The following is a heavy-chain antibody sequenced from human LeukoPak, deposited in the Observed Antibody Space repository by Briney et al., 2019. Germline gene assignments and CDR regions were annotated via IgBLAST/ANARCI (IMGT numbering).Heavy chain of an antibody. D-gene: IGHD2-2*01. CDR2: IKQEGGEK. CDR1: GFTFSSDW. V-gene: IGHV3-7*01. Sequence: GGALRLSSAASGFTFSSDWMSWVRQAPGKGLEWGANIKQEGGEKYYVDSVKGRFTISRDNAKNSLYLQMNSLRAEDTAVYYCARATVVPAATFDPWGQGTLVTVSS. J-gene: IGHJ5*02. CDR3: ARATVVPAATFDP.